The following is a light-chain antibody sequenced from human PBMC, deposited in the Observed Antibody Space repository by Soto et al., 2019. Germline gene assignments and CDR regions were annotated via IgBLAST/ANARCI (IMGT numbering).Light chain of an antibody. CDR1: SSDVGSYNL. CDR2: EGT. CDR3: CSYATSYVL. V-gene: IGLV2-23*01. Sequence: QSVLTQPASVSGSPGQSITISCTGTSSDVGSYNLVSWYQQHPGKAPQVMIYEGTKRPSGLSNRFSGSESGNTASLTISGLQAEDEADYYCCSYATSYVLFGGGTKLTVL. J-gene: IGLJ2*01.